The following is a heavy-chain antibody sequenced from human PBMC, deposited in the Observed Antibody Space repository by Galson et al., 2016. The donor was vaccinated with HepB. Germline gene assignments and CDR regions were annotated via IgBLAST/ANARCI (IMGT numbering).Heavy chain of an antibody. J-gene: IGHJ4*02. D-gene: IGHD3-3*01. V-gene: IGHV1-46*01. Sequence: SVKVSCKASGYTFTSYYIHWVRRAPGQGLEWMGVVNTSDGRTSHSQKFQGRVAMTRDTSANTLYLELSRLRSEDTAVYYCARGIFGVITVTNPSDYWGQGTLVAVSS. CDR1: GYTFTSYY. CDR2: VNTSDGRT. CDR3: ARGIFGVITVTNPSDY.